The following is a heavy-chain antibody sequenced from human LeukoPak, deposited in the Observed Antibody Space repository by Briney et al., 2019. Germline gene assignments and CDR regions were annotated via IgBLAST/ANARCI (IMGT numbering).Heavy chain of an antibody. Sequence: GGSLRLSCAASGFTFSSYGMHWVRQAPGKGLERVAFIRYDGTNKYYADSVKGRFTISRDNSKNTLYLQMNSLGAEDTAVYYCANADYYGSGSYSDYWGQGTLVTVSS. D-gene: IGHD3-10*01. CDR3: ANADYYGSGSYSDY. CDR1: GFTFSSYG. V-gene: IGHV3-30*02. J-gene: IGHJ4*02. CDR2: IRYDGTNK.